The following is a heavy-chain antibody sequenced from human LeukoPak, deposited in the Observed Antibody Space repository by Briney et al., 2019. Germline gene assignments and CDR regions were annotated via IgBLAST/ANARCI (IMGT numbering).Heavy chain of an antibody. Sequence: GRSLRLSCAASGFTFDDYAMHWVRQAPGKGLEWVSGISRNSGSIGYADSVKGRFTISRDNAKNSLYLQTNSLRAEDTALYYCAKDTGVYCSSTSCFRYFDYWGQGTLVTVSS. CDR3: AKDTGVYCSSTSCFRYFDY. V-gene: IGHV3-9*01. D-gene: IGHD2-2*01. CDR1: GFTFDDYA. CDR2: ISRNSGSI. J-gene: IGHJ4*02.